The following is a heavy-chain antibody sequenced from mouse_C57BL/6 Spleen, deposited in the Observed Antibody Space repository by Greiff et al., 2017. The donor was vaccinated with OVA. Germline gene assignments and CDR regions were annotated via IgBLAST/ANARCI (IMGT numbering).Heavy chain of an antibody. Sequence: QVQLQQPDAELVKPGASVKISCKASGYTFPDHTIHWMKQRPEQGLEWIGYIYPRDGSTKYNEKFKGKATLTADKSSSTAYMQRNSLTSEDSAVYFCAREEEVAYFDYWGQGTTLTVSS. CDR3: AREEEVAYFDY. J-gene: IGHJ2*01. V-gene: IGHV1-78*01. CDR2: IYPRDGST. CDR1: GYTFPDHT.